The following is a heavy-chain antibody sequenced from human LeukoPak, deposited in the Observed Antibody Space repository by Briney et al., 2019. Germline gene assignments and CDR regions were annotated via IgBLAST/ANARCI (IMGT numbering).Heavy chain of an antibody. CDR1: GFTFDDYA. CDR3: AKAYSGSYSHYYFDY. CDR2: ISWNSGSI. V-gene: IGHV3-9*01. D-gene: IGHD1-26*01. J-gene: IGHJ4*02. Sequence: PGGSLRLSCAASGFTFDDYAMHWVRQAPGKGLEWVSGISWNSGSIGYADSVKGRFTISRDNAKNSLYLQMNSLRAEDTALYYCAKAYSGSYSHYYFDYWGQGTLVTVSS.